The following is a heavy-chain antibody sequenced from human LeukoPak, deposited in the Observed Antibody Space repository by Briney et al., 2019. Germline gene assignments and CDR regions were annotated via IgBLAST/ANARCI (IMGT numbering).Heavy chain of an antibody. Sequence: SETLSLTCAVSGGSISSGGYSWSWIRQPPGKGLEWIGYIYHSGSTYYNPSLKSRVTISVDRSKNQFSLKLSSVTAADTAVYYCARVPAWGFGGAIDYWGQGTLVTVSS. D-gene: IGHD3-10*01. V-gene: IGHV4-30-2*01. CDR3: ARVPAWGFGGAIDY. CDR1: GGSISSGGYS. CDR2: IYHSGST. J-gene: IGHJ4*02.